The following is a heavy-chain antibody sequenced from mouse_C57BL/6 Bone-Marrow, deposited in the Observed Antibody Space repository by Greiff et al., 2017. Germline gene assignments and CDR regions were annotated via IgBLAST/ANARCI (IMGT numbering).Heavy chain of an antibody. J-gene: IGHJ3*01. CDR2: INPNDGGT. CDR3: TGGDWFAY. Sequence: EVKLQQSGPELVKPGASVKISCKASGYTFTDYYMNWVKQSHGKSLEWIGDINPNDGGTSYNQKFKGKATLTVDKSSSTAYMELRRLTAEDAADYYCTGGDWFAYWGQGTLVTVSA. CDR1: GYTFTDYY. V-gene: IGHV1-26*01.